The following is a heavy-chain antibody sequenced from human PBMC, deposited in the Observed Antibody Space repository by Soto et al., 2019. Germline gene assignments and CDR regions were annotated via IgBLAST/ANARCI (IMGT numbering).Heavy chain of an antibody. CDR3: ARGSGSGSFLDYYYDGMDV. J-gene: IGHJ6*02. D-gene: IGHD3-10*01. V-gene: IGHV3-72*01. Sequence: GSLRLSCAASGFTFSDHYMDWVRQAPGKGLEWVGRTRNKANSYTTEYAASVKGRFTISRDDSKNSLYLQMNSLKTEDTAVYYCARGSGSGSFLDYYYDGMDVWGQGTTDTVSS. CDR1: GFTFSDHY. CDR2: TRNKANSYTT.